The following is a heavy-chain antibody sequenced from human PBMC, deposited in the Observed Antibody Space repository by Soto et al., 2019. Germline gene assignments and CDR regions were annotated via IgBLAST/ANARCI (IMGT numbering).Heavy chain of an antibody. Sequence: EVQLVESGGGLVQPGRSLRLSCAASGFTFDDYAMHWVRQAPGKGLEWVSGISWNSGSIGYADPVKGRFTISRDNAKNSLYLQMNSLRAEDTALYYCAKDPDWGQGTLVTVSS. CDR3: AKDPD. J-gene: IGHJ4*02. CDR2: ISWNSGSI. V-gene: IGHV3-9*01. CDR1: GFTFDDYA.